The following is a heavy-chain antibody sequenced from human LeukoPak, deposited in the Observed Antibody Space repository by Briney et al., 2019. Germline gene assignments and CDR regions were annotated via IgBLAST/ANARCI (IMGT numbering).Heavy chain of an antibody. CDR3: ARRYSVVYATFDY. Sequence: SQTLSLTCTVSGGSISGGSYYWSWIRQPAGEGLEWIGRIYPSGSTNYNPSLKSRVTISIDTSKNQFSLNLSSVTAADTAVYYCARRYSVVYATFDYWGQGTLVTVSS. D-gene: IGHD2-8*02. CDR2: IYPSGST. J-gene: IGHJ4*02. V-gene: IGHV4-61*02. CDR1: GGSISGGSYY.